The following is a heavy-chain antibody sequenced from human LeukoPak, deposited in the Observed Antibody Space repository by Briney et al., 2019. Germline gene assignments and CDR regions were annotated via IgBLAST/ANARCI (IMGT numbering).Heavy chain of an antibody. CDR3: ARQTGEYYGSGSYYPYGMDV. CDR2: IYPGDSDT. D-gene: IGHD3-10*01. CDR1: EYSFTSYW. Sequence: GESLKISCKGSEYSFTSYWIGWVRQMPGKGLEWMGIIYPGDSDTRYSPSFQGQVTISADKSISTAYLQWSSLKASDTAMYYCARQTGEYYGSGSYYPYGMDVWGQGTTVTVSS. J-gene: IGHJ6*02. V-gene: IGHV5-51*01.